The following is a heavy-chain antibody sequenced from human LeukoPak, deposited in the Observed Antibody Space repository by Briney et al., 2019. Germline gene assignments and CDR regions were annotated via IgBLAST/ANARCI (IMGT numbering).Heavy chain of an antibody. Sequence: GGSLRLSCEASGFTFDDYGMRWVRQAPGKGLEWVSGINWNGGSTDYADSVKGRFTISRDNAKNSLYLQMNRLRAEDTALYYCASEGSGSYPPFDYWGQGTLVTVSS. J-gene: IGHJ4*02. CDR2: INWNGGST. V-gene: IGHV3-20*04. CDR3: ASEGSGSYPPFDY. CDR1: GFTFDDYG. D-gene: IGHD1-26*01.